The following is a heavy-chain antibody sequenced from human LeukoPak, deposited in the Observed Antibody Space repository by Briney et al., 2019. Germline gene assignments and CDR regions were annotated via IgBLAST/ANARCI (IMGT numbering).Heavy chain of an antibody. J-gene: IGHJ3*02. CDR2: IDTSGNT. D-gene: IGHD3-10*01. V-gene: IGHV4-4*07. CDR3: ARGIVRGVSAPDI. Sequence: KSSETLSLTCTLSGGSISIYRWSWIRQPAGKGLEWMGRIDTSGNTNYNPSLNGRVTMSVGTSKTQFYLNLRSVTAADTAIYYCARGIVRGVSAPDIWGQGTMVTVSS. CDR1: GGSISIYR.